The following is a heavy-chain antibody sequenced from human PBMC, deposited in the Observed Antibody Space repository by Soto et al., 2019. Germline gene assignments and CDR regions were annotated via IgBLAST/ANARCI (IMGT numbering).Heavy chain of an antibody. CDR1: EFTFSTYA. V-gene: IGHV3-48*01. J-gene: IGHJ6*03. CDR2: ISSSSQNI. CDR3: ARDQSRGQVFYYYMDV. D-gene: IGHD3-10*01. Sequence: EVQLVESGGGLVQPGGSLRLSCAASEFTFSTYAMNWVRQAPGKGLEWVSYISSSSQNIRYADSVKGRFTISRDNAKNSLYLQMNSLRVEDTAVYYCARDQSRGQVFYYYMDVWGKGTTVTVSS.